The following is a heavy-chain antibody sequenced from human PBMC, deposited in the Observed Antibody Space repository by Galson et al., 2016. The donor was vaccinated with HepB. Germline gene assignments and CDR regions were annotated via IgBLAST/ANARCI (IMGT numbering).Heavy chain of an antibody. Sequence: SVKVSCKASGYTFTSYAISWVRQAPGQGLEWVGWVSAYSGNTNYAQKVQDRVTMTTDTSTSTAYMELRSLRSDDTAVYYCAREVWRNYYGSGSYYEIDYWCQGTLVTVSS. V-gene: IGHV1-18*01. D-gene: IGHD3-10*01. CDR2: VSAYSGNT. CDR1: GYTFTSYA. CDR3: AREVWRNYYGSGSYYEIDY. J-gene: IGHJ4*02.